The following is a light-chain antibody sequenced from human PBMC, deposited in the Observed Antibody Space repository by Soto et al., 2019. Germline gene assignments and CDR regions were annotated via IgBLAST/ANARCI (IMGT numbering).Light chain of an antibody. CDR2: KAS. Sequence: DIHMTQSPSTLSASERYRLTTTCRASQSISSWLAWYQQKPGKAPKVLIYKASILESGVPSRFSGSGSGTEFTLTISSLQAEDSATYYCQQLSNYPPTFGGGTKVDIK. CDR3: QQLSNYPPT. V-gene: IGKV1-5*03. CDR1: QSISSW. J-gene: IGKJ4*01.